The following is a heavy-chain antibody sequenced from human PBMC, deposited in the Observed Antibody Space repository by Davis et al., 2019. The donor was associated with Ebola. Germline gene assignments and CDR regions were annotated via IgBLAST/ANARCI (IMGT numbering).Heavy chain of an antibody. CDR2: IRSKANSYAT. CDR3: TSETTVIDY. Sequence: GGSLRLSCAASGFTFSGSSMHWVRQASGKGLEWVGRIRSKANSYATAYAASVKGRFTISRDDSKNTAYLQMNSLKTEDTAVYYCTSETTVIDYWGQGTLVTVSS. CDR1: GFTFSGSS. D-gene: IGHD4-17*01. J-gene: IGHJ4*02. V-gene: IGHV3-73*01.